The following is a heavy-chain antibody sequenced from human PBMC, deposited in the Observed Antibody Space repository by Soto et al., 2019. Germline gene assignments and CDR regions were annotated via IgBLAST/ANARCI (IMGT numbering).Heavy chain of an antibody. CDR2: INHSGST. J-gene: IGHJ4*02. CDR3: ARDKITGLFDY. D-gene: IGHD2-8*02. V-gene: IGHV4-34*01. CDR1: GGSFSGYY. Sequence: QVQLQQWGAGLLKPSETLSLTCAVYGGSFSGYYWTWIRQPPGTGLEWIGEINHSGSTNYNPSLKSRATISVDTSKNQFSLKLNSVTAADTAVYYCARDKITGLFDYWGQGTLVTGSS.